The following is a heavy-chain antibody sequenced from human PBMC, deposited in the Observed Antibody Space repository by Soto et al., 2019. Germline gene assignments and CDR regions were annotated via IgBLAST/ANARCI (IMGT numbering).Heavy chain of an antibody. J-gene: IGHJ6*02. CDR2: TYYRTRWYN. CDR3: AAATRGYLYYGLDV. D-gene: IGHD5-12*01. Sequence: PSQSLSLTCAISGDTVSSNRAAWKWIRQSPSRGLEWLGRTYYRTRWYNDYAVSVKGRITINPDPSRNQFYLQVNSVTSEDTAVYYCAAATRGYLYYGLDVWGQGXTVTVYS. V-gene: IGHV6-1*01. CDR1: GDTVSSNRAA.